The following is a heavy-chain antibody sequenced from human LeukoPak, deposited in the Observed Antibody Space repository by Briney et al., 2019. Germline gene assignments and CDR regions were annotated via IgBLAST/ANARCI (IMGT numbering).Heavy chain of an antibody. CDR2: IIPIFGTA. D-gene: IGHD6-19*01. CDR1: GGTFSSYA. Sequence: GASVKVSCKASGGTFSSYAISWVRQAPGQGLEWMGRIIPIFGTANYAQKFQGRVTITTDESTSTAYMELSSLRSEDTAVYYCATATDHSSGWPDAFDIWGQGTMVTVSS. CDR3: ATATDHSSGWPDAFDI. J-gene: IGHJ3*02. V-gene: IGHV1-69*05.